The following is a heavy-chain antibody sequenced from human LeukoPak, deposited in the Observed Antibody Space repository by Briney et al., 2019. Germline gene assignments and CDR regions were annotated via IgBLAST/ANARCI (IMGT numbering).Heavy chain of an antibody. J-gene: IGHJ4*02. CDR2: LSGRGDST. D-gene: IGHD6-19*01. Sequence: GGSLRLSCVASGFTFNTNAMTWVRQAPGKWLEWVSTLSGRGDSTFYADSVKGRFTISRDKSENTLYLQMNSLRAEDTAIYYCAKDETVDGTYDSWGRGTLVIVSS. V-gene: IGHV3-23*01. CDR3: AKDETVDGTYDS. CDR1: GFTFNTNA.